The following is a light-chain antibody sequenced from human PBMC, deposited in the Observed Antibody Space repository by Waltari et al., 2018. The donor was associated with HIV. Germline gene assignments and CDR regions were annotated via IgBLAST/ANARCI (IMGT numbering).Light chain of an antibody. CDR2: MDT. CDR1: SGSLARDY. J-gene: IGLJ3*02. Sequence: NLMLTQPRSVSASPGKTVTISCTRSSGSLARDYVQWYQQRPGSAPTTVIYMDTQRPSGVPDRFSGSIDSSSNSASLTISGLKTEDEADYYCQSHDSSNHWVFGGGTKLTVL. V-gene: IGLV6-57*03. CDR3: QSHDSSNHWV.